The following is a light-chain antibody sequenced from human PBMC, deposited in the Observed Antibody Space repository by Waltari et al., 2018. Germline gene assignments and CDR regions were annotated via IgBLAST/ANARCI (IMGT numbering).Light chain of an antibody. CDR1: QDLNNW. CDR2: KAS. J-gene: IGKJ1*01. CDR3: QQYATSWS. Sequence: DIQMTQSPSTLSASVGGRVTITCRASQDLNNWVTVYQQKPGNAPKLLIYKASTLENGVPSRFSGSGFGTEFTLTISSLQPDDSATYYCQQYATSWSFGQGTKVEIK. V-gene: IGKV1-5*03.